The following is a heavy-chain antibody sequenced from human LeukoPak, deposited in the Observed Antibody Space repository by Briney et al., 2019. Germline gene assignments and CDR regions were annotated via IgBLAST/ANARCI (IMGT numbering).Heavy chain of an antibody. J-gene: IGHJ6*03. V-gene: IGHV4-34*01. Sequence: PSDTLSLTCAVYGGSFSGYYWSWIRQPPGKGLEWIGEINHSGSTNYNPSLKSRVTISVDTSKNQFSLKLSSVTAADTAVCYCATAWSGYTRNYYYMDVWGKGTTVTVSS. D-gene: IGHD3-3*01. CDR2: INHSGST. CDR3: ATAWSGYTRNYYYMDV. CDR1: GGSFSGYY.